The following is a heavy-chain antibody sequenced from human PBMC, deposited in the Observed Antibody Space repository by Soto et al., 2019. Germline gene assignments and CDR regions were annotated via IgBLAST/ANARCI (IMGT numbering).Heavy chain of an antibody. CDR3: ARDVYFDWSFDF. J-gene: IGHJ4*02. CDR1: GFTVSSNY. D-gene: IGHD3-9*01. V-gene: IGHV3-53*01. CDR2: IYSEGRT. Sequence: EVQLVESGGGLIQPGGSLRLSCAASGFTVSSNYMSRVRQAPGKGLEWVSVIYSEGRTYYADSVKGRFTISRDNSKNTVSLQLNSLRAEDTAVYYCARDVYFDWSFDFWGQGTLVTVSS.